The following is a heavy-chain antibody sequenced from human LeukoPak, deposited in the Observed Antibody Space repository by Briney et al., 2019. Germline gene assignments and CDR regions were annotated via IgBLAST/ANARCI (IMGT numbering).Heavy chain of an antibody. J-gene: IGHJ4*02. CDR1: GGTFSSYA. CDR2: INPNSGGT. Sequence: ASVKVSCKASGGTFSSYASSWVRQAPGQGREWMGLINPNSGGTNYAQKFQSRVTMTRETSISTAYMDLSRLRSDDTAVYYCASVGENYGSGGDYFDYWGQGTLVTVSS. D-gene: IGHD3-10*01. V-gene: IGHV1-2*02. CDR3: ASVGENYGSGGDYFDY.